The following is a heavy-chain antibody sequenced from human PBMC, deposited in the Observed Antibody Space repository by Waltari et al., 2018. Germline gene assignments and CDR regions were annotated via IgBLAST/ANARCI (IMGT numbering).Heavy chain of an antibody. J-gene: IGHJ2*01. CDR1: GFPYSQYW. V-gene: IGHV3-74*01. D-gene: IGHD4-17*01. Sequence: EVQLVESGGGLVQPGGSLRLSCAAPGFPYSQYWMHWVRQAPGKGLVWVSRSNSDGSSTSYADSVKGRFTISKDNAKNTVYLQMNSLRAEDTAIYYCARGARRTTVTTGWWYFDLWGRGTLVTVSS. CDR3: ARGARRTTVTTGWWYFDL. CDR2: SNSDGSST.